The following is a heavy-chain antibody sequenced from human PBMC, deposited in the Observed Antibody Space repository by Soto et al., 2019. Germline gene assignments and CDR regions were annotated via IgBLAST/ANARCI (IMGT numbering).Heavy chain of an antibody. CDR3: AKDPHGSGSYLYYFDY. D-gene: IGHD3-10*01. V-gene: IGHV3-30*18. CDR1: GFTFSSYG. CDR2: ISYDGSNK. Sequence: QVQLVESGGGVVQPGRSLRLSCAASGFTFSSYGMHWVRQTPGKGLEWVAVISYDGSNKYYADSVKGRFTISRDNSKNTLYLQMNSLRPEDTAVYYCAKDPHGSGSYLYYFDYWGQGTLVTVSS. J-gene: IGHJ4*02.